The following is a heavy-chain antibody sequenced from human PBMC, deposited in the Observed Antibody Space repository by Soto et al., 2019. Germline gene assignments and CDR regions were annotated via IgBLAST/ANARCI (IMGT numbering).Heavy chain of an antibody. CDR3: AKDYDFWSASVNPYFDS. CDR2: ISYDESNK. J-gene: IGHJ4*02. CDR1: GFTFSSYG. D-gene: IGHD3-3*01. Sequence: GVSLRLSCAASGFTFSSYGMHWVRQAPGKGLEWVAVISYDESNKSYSDSVKGRFTISRDNCKSTLYLQMSRLRAEDTAVYYCAKDYDFWSASVNPYFDSWGLGTLVTVSS. V-gene: IGHV3-30*18.